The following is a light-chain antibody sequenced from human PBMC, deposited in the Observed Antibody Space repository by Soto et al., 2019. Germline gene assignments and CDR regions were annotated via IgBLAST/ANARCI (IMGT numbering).Light chain of an antibody. V-gene: IGKV3-11*01. Sequence: EIVLTQSPATLSLSPGERATLSCRASQSVRSYLAWYQQKPGQTPRLLIYDAFNRATGIPARFSGSGSGTDFTLTISSLEPEDFAVYYCQQTFHSPRTFGQGTRLEI. CDR1: QSVRSY. CDR2: DAF. J-gene: IGKJ2*01. CDR3: QQTFHSPRT.